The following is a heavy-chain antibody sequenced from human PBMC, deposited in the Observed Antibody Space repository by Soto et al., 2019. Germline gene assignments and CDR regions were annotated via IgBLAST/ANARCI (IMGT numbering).Heavy chain of an antibody. CDR1: GDSVSSNSAA. CDR2: TYYRSKWYN. Sequence: SQTLSLTCAISGDSVSSNSAAWNWIRQSPSRGLEWLGRTYYRSKWYNDYAVSVKSRITINPDTSKNQFSLQLNSVTPEDTAVYYCARTEHYYESSSAYGPRAFDIWGQGTMVTVSS. CDR3: ARTEHYYESSSAYGPRAFDI. J-gene: IGHJ3*02. V-gene: IGHV6-1*01. D-gene: IGHD3-22*01.